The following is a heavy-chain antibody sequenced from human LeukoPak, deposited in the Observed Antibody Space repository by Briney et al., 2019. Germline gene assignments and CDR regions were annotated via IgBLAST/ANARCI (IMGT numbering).Heavy chain of an antibody. V-gene: IGHV4-30-4*01. Sequence: PSQTLSLTCTVSGGSISSGDYYWSWIRQPPGKGLEWIGYIYYSGSTYYNPSLKSRVTISVDTSKNQFPLKLSSVTAADTAVYYCARVADYYGSGSYYNLPIYFDYWGQGTLVTVSS. CDR2: IYYSGST. D-gene: IGHD3-10*01. J-gene: IGHJ4*02. CDR1: GGSISSGDYY. CDR3: ARVADYYGSGSYYNLPIYFDY.